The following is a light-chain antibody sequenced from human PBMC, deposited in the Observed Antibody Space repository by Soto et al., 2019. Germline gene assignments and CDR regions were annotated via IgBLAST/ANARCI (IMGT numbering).Light chain of an antibody. CDR3: QQFDNWPRT. CDR2: GAS. V-gene: IGKV3-15*01. Sequence: EIVLTHSPCTLSLXXGERVTLSCRASQSVTNSYVAWYQQKPGQAPRLLIYGASTRATGIPARFSGSGSGTEFTLTISSLQPEDFAVYYCQQFDNWPRTFGQGTKVDIK. CDR1: QSVTNS. J-gene: IGKJ1*01.